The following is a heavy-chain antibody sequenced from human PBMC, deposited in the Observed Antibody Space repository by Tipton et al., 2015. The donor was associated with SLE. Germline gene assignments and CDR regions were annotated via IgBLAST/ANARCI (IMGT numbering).Heavy chain of an antibody. V-gene: IGHV3-9*01. D-gene: IGHD3-10*01. Sequence: SLRLSCEASGFTFDDYAMHRVRQAPAKGLEWVSGLNWNNSTIAYADSVKGRFTISRDNAKKSLYLQMNSLRAEDTAVYYCAKVTNYYGSYYYYMDVWGRGTTVTVSS. CDR3: AKVTNYYGSYYYYMDV. CDR1: GFTFDDYA. J-gene: IGHJ6*03. CDR2: LNWNNSTI.